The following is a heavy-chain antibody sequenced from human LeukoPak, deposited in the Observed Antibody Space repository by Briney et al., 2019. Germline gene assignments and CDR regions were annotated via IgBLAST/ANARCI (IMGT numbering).Heavy chain of an antibody. CDR1: GGTFSSYA. V-gene: IGHV1-69*05. J-gene: IGHJ3*02. D-gene: IGHD2-21*02. Sequence: PVKVSCKASGGTFSSYAISWVRQAPGQGLEWMGGIIPILGTANYAQKFQGRVTITTDESTSTAYMELSSLRSEDTAVYYCARTQNVVVTAIYAFDIWGQGTMVTVSS. CDR2: IIPILGTA. CDR3: ARTQNVVVTAIYAFDI.